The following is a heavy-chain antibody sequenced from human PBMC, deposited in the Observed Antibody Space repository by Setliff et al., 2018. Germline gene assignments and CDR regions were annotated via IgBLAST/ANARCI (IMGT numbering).Heavy chain of an antibody. CDR3: ARDNTMVGATDY. J-gene: IGHJ4*02. CDR1: GASFSNYY. V-gene: IGHV4-34*01. D-gene: IGHD1-26*01. Sequence: PSETLSLTCTVYGASFSNYYWGWVRQPPEERLEWIAEFDHSGTTKYNPSLKSRVTISVDTSKNQFSLRLRSVTAADTAVYFCARDNTMVGATDYWGLGTLVTVSS. CDR2: FDHSGTT.